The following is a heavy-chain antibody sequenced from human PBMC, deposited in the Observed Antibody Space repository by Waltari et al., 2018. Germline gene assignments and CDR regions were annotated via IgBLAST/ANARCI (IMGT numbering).Heavy chain of an antibody. CDR2: IYTSGST. CDR3: AVYSSSWSRDAFDI. V-gene: IGHV4-4*07. D-gene: IGHD6-13*01. Sequence: QVQLQESGPGLVKPSETLSLTCTVSGGSISSYYWSWIRQPAGKGLEWIGRIYTSGSTNYNPSLKSRVTMSVDTSKNQFSLKLSSVTAADTAVYYCAVYSSSWSRDAFDIWGQGTMVTVSS. CDR1: GGSISSYY. J-gene: IGHJ3*02.